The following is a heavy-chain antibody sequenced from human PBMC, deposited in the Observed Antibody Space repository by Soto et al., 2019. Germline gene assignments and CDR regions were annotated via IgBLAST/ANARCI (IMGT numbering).Heavy chain of an antibody. CDR1: ADSITNGDYY. J-gene: IGHJ5*02. Sequence: QVQLQESGPGLVKPSQTLSLSCTVSADSITNGDYYWCWIRQPPGKGLEWIGYIYYSGSIYYNPSHNRRVSKSVATSKNQCSLIRNSVTAADTAVYDCAGVGYRNSKRSLARWFYPWGQGTLVTVSS. CDR3: AGVGYRNSKRSLARWFYP. CDR2: IYYSGSI. D-gene: IGHD3-3*01. V-gene: IGHV4-30-4*01.